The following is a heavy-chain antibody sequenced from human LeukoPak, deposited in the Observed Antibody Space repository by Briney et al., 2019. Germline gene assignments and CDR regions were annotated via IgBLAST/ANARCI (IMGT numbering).Heavy chain of an antibody. Sequence: SVKVSCKASGGTFSSYAISWVRQAPGQGLEWMGGVIPIFGTANYAQKFQGRVTITADKSTSTAYMELSSLRSEDTAVYYCARDLIQLRDMDVWGKGTTVTVSS. CDR3: ARDLIQLRDMDV. J-gene: IGHJ6*03. V-gene: IGHV1-69*06. CDR1: GGTFSSYA. CDR2: VIPIFGTA. D-gene: IGHD5-18*01.